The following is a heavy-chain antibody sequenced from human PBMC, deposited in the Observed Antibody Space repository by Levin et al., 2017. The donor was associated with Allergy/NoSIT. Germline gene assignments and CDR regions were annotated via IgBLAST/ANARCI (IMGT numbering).Heavy chain of an antibody. CDR2: TYYRSKWFN. CDR3: ARGGSGGRSLDY. CDR1: GDIFSSNSAA. V-gene: IGHV6-1*01. D-gene: IGHD2-15*01. J-gene: IGHJ4*02. Sequence: SQTLSLTCAISGDIFSSNSAAWNWIRQSPSRGLAWLGRTYYRSKWFNDYAVSVKSRIIINPDTSKNQFSLQLNSVTPDDTAVYYCARGGSGGRSLDYWGQGTLVTVSS.